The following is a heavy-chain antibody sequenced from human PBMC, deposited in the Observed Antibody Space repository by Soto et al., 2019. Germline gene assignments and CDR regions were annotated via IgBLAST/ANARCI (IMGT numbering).Heavy chain of an antibody. CDR1: GGSISSYY. CDR2: IYYRGST. D-gene: IGHD2-8*01. J-gene: IGHJ4*02. Sequence: WETLSLTCTVSGGSISSYYWSWIRQPPGKGLEWIGYIYYRGSTNYNPSLKSRVTISVDTSKNQFSLKLSSVTAADTAVYYCARVEGMVYATPFDYWGQGTLVTVSS. CDR3: ARVEGMVYATPFDY. V-gene: IGHV4-59*01.